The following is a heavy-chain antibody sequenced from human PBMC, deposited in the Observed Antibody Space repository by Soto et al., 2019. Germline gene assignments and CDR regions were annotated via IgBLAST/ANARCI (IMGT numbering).Heavy chain of an antibody. Sequence: PGGSLRLSCAASGFTFSDYYMSWIRQAPGKGLEWVSYISSSSSYTNYADSVKGRFTISRDNAKNSLYLQMNSLRAEDTAVYYCARDLSPYYYDSSGSFAFDIWGQGTMVT. CDR3: ARDLSPYYYDSSGSFAFDI. J-gene: IGHJ3*02. CDR1: GFTFSDYY. D-gene: IGHD3-22*01. V-gene: IGHV3-11*06. CDR2: ISSSSSYT.